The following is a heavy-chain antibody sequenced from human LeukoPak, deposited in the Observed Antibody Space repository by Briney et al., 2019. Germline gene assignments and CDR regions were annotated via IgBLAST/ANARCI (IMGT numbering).Heavy chain of an antibody. D-gene: IGHD3-10*01. CDR3: ATEGGSGSYYGDDAFDM. Sequence: GGSLRLSCEASGFSFTNTWMSWVRQAPGKGLEWVGRVKSKADDGTTDYAAPVQGRFTISRDDSKNTLSLQMNSLKTEDTALYYCATEGGSGSYYGDDAFDMWGQGTMVTVSS. CDR2: VKSKADDGTT. CDR1: GFSFTNTW. J-gene: IGHJ3*02. V-gene: IGHV3-15*01.